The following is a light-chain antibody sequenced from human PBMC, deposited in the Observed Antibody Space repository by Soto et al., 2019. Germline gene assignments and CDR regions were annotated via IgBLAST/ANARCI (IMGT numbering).Light chain of an antibody. Sequence: QSALTQPASVSGSPGHSITNSCTGTSSDVGGYNYVSWYQQHPGKAPKLMIYEVSNRPSGVSNRFSGSKSGNTASLTISGLQAEDEADYFCSSYGSTSTRYVFGTATKLTVL. CDR1: SSDVGGYNY. CDR3: SSYGSTSTRYV. V-gene: IGLV2-14*01. CDR2: EVS. J-gene: IGLJ1*01.